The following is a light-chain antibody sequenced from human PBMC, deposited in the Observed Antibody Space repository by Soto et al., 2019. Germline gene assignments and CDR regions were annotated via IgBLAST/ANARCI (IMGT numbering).Light chain of an antibody. Sequence: IQMTQSPSTLSASVGDRVTITCRASQSISVWLAWYQQKPGKAPNLLIYKASTLESGVPSRFSGSGSGTEFTLTISSLQPDDFATYYCQQSNSYPLTIGGGTKVAIK. CDR3: QQSNSYPLT. V-gene: IGKV1-5*03. CDR1: QSISVW. J-gene: IGKJ4*01. CDR2: KAS.